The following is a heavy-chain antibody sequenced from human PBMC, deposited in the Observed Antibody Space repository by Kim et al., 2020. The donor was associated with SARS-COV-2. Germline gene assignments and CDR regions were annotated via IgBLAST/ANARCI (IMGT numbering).Heavy chain of an antibody. CDR2: IYPGDSDT. CDR1: GYSFTNYW. V-gene: IGHV5-51*01. Sequence: GESLKISCKGSGYSFTNYWIGWVRQMPGKGLEWMGNIYPGDSDTRYSPSFQGQVTISADKSISTAYLQWSSLKASDTAMYYCARDPSGAAAGPRDDYWGQGTLVTVSS. D-gene: IGHD6-13*01. J-gene: IGHJ4*02. CDR3: ARDPSGAAAGPRDDY.